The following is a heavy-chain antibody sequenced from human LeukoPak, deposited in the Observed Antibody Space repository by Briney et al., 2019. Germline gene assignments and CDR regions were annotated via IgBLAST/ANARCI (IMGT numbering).Heavy chain of an antibody. CDR2: ISSSSSYI. D-gene: IGHD6-19*01. V-gene: IGHV3-21*01. CDR1: GFTFSSYS. Sequence: PGGSLRLSCAASGFTFSSYSMNWVRQAPGKGLEWVSSISSSSSYIYYADSVKGRFTISRDNAKNSLYLQMNSLRAEDTAVYYCARVGQWLARSAFDIWGQGTMVTVSS. CDR3: ARVGQWLARSAFDI. J-gene: IGHJ3*02.